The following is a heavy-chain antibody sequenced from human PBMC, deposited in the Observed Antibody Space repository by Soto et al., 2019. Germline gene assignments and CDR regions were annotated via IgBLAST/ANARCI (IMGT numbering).Heavy chain of an antibody. CDR1: GYTFTSYG. CDR3: ARDLSRAYYDFWSGYDAFDI. V-gene: IGHV1-18*01. Sequence: ASVKVSCKASGYTFTSYGISWVRQAPGQGLEWMGWISAYNGNTNYAQKLQGIVTMTTDTSTSTAYMELRSLRSDDTAVYYCARDLSRAYYDFWSGYDAFDIWGQGTMVTVSS. CDR2: ISAYNGNT. D-gene: IGHD3-3*01. J-gene: IGHJ3*02.